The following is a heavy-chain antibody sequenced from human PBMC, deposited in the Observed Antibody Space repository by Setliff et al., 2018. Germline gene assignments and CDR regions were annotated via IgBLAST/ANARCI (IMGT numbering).Heavy chain of an antibody. CDR1: GGSFNVYF. CDR3: ARDPHYDPTYSLPGHAFDF. CDR2: LFDGGSA. D-gene: IGHD3-22*01. V-gene: IGHV4-34*11. J-gene: IGHJ3*01. Sequence: LSLTCAVYGGSFNVYFWSWIRQPPVKGLEWIGSLFDGGSAYYSPSLKSRASISLDASKNQFALKLTSATAADTAVYYCARDPHYDPTYSLPGHAFDFWGQGIMVTVSS.